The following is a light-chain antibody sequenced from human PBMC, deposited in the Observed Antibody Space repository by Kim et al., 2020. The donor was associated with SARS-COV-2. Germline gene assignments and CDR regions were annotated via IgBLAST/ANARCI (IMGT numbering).Light chain of an antibody. CDR3: MQAGRLT. CDR2: LGS. V-gene: IGKV2-28*01. CDR1: QSLLHSNGYNY. Sequence: DIVMTQSPLSLPVTPGEPASISCRSSQSLLHSNGYNYLDWYLQKPGQSPQLLIYLGSNRASGVPDRFSGSGSGTDFTLKISRVEAEDVGVYYCMQAGRLTFGGGTKVEIK. J-gene: IGKJ4*01.